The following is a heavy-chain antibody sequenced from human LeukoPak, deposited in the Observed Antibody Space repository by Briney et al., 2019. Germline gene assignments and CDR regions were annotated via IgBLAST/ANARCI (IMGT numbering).Heavy chain of an antibody. CDR3: ARAREGSSSWYRKYYYYGMDV. Sequence: GRSLRLSCAASGFTFSSYGMHWVRQAPGKGLEWVAVIWYDGSNKYYADSVKGRFTISRDNSKNTLYLQMNSLRAEDTAVYYCARAREGSSSWYRKYYYYGMDVWGQGTTVTVSS. CDR2: IWYDGSNK. J-gene: IGHJ6*02. V-gene: IGHV3-33*01. D-gene: IGHD6-13*01. CDR1: GFTFSSYG.